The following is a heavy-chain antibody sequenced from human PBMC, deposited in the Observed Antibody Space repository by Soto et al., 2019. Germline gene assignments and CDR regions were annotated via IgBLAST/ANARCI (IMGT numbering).Heavy chain of an antibody. CDR2: IERDDDDK. CDR3: ARSIRGPRRFNGMDV. J-gene: IGHJ6*01. CDR1: GFSLTSPGMC. D-gene: IGHD1-20*01. Sequence: QVTLRESGPALVKPTETLTLTCTFSGFSLTSPGMCVSWIRQSPGKALEWLALIERDDDDKYYSTSLKTRLTISKDTRKTQVVLTMANIEPADTATYYCARSIRGPRRFNGMDVW. V-gene: IGHV2-70*13.